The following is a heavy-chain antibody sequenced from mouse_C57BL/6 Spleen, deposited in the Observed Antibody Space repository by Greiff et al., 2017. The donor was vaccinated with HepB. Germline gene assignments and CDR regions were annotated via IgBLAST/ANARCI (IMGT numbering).Heavy chain of an antibody. V-gene: IGHV1-69*01. J-gene: IGHJ2*01. CDR3: ARGDPYYFDY. D-gene: IGHD3-3*01. Sequence: QVQLKQPGAELVMPGASVKLSCKASGYTFTSYWMHWVKQRPGQGLEWIGEIDPSDSYTNYNQKFKGKSTLTVDKSSSTAYMQLSSLTSEDSAVYYCARGDPYYFDYWGQGTTLTVSS. CDR2: IDPSDSYT. CDR1: GYTFTSYW.